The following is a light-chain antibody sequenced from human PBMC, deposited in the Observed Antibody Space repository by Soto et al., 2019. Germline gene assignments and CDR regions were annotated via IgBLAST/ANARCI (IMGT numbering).Light chain of an antibody. CDR3: TSYTSSGTDV. CDR2: DVS. Sequence: QSAPTQPASVSGSPGQSITISCTGTSSDVGGYNYVSWYQHHPGKAPKLMIYDVSHRPSGVSNRFSGSKSGNTASLNISGLQAEDEADYYCTSYTSSGTDVFGTGTKLTVL. CDR1: SSDVGGYNY. V-gene: IGLV2-14*03. J-gene: IGLJ1*01.